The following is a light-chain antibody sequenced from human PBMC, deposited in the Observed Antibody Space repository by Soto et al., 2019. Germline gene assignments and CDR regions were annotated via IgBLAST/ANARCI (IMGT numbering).Light chain of an antibody. CDR2: KAY. V-gene: IGKV1-5*03. CDR3: QQYNSYSLT. CDR1: QSISSW. Sequence: DIQMTQSPSTLSASVGDRVTITCRASQSISSWLAWYQQKPGKAPKLLIYKAYSLESGVPSRFSGSGSGTEFTLTISSLHPDDFATYYCQQYNSYSLTFGGGTKVEIK. J-gene: IGKJ4*01.